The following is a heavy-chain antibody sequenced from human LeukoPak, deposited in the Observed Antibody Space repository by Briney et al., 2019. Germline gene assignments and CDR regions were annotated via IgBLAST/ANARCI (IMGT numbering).Heavy chain of an antibody. J-gene: IGHJ4*02. CDR2: IYYTGAT. CDR1: GGSISGSTYY. CDR3: ATSGWYQTGVY. Sequence: PSETLSLTCSVSGGSISGSTYYWGWIRQPPGKGLEWIANIYYTGATYYNSSLKSRVTISVDTSSNQFSLKVTSLTAADTAVYYCATSGWYQTGVYWGQGTLVTISS. D-gene: IGHD6-13*01. V-gene: IGHV4-39*07.